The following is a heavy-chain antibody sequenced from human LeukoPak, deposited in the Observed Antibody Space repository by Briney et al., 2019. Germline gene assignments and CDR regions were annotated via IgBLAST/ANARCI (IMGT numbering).Heavy chain of an antibody. CDR1: GGSFSGYY. J-gene: IGHJ4*02. CDR2: IYYSGST. CDR3: ARLGTKTTYYYDSSGYYYDY. V-gene: IGHV4-31*11. Sequence: SETLSLTCAVYGGSFSGYYWSWIRQHPGKGLEWIGYIYYSGSTYYNPSLKSRVTISVDTSKNQFSLKLSSVTAADTAVYYCARLGTKTTYYYDSSGYYYDYWGQGTLVTVSS. D-gene: IGHD3-22*01.